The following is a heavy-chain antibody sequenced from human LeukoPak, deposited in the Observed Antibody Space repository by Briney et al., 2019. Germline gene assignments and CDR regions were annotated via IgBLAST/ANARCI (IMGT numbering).Heavy chain of an antibody. D-gene: IGHD3-10*01. CDR2: LFYSGST. CDR3: ATVAVIRGVTYFDY. V-gene: IGHV4-59*01. Sequence: SETLSLTCTVSGGSISSYYWSWIRQPPGKGLEWLAYLFYSGSTDYNPSLESRVTKSVDTSKNQFSLKLRSVTAADTAVYYCATVAVIRGVTYFDYWGQGTLVTVSS. J-gene: IGHJ4*02. CDR1: GGSISSYY.